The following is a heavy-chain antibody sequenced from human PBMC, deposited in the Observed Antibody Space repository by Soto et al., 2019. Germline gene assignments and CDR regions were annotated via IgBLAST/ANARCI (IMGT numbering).Heavy chain of an antibody. Sequence: GGSLRLSCAASGFTFSSYSMNWVRQAPGKGLEWVSYISSSSSSIYYADSVKGRFTISRDNAKNPLYLQMNSLRDEDTAVYYCATNGSSGYYRNYWGQGALVTVSS. CDR2: ISSSSSSI. CDR3: ATNGSSGYYRNY. V-gene: IGHV3-48*02. D-gene: IGHD3-22*01. J-gene: IGHJ4*02. CDR1: GFTFSSYS.